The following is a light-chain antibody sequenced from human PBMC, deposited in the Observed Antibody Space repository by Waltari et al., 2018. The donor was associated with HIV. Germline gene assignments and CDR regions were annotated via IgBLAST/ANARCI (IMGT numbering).Light chain of an antibody. V-gene: IGLV2-14*03. CDR1: SGDIGGYNY. J-gene: IGLJ3*02. CDR3: SSYASGSSIWV. CDR2: DVS. Sequence: QSALTQPASVSGSPGQSITISCTVTSGDIGGYNYVSWYQQHPDKAPKVLIYDVSSRPSGVSTRFDGSKSGNTASLTISGLQAEDEAEYYCSSYASGSSIWVFGGGTKLTVL.